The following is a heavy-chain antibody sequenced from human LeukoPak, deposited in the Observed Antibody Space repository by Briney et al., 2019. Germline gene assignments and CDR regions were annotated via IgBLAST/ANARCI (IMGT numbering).Heavy chain of an antibody. V-gene: IGHV4-39*01. J-gene: IGHJ4*02. CDR1: GGSVSNSNYY. Sequence: SETLSLTCTVSGGSVSNSNYYCGWVRQPPGKGLEWIGSIYYSGSTYYNPSLKSRVTISVDTSKNQFSLKLSSVTAADTAVYDCARQRGYCSGGSCYGMFDYWGQGTLVTVSS. CDR3: ARQRGYCSGGSCYGMFDY. D-gene: IGHD2-15*01. CDR2: IYYSGST.